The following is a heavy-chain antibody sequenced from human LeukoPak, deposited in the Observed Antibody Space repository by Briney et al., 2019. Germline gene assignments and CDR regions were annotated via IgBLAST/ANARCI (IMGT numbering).Heavy chain of an antibody. J-gene: IGHJ4*02. Sequence: PGGSLRLSCAASGFTFSSYAMHWVRQAPGKGLEWVAVISYDGSNKYYADSVKGRFTISRDNSKNTLYLQMNSLRAEDTAVYYCARGDNYYDSREFDYWGQGTLVTVSS. D-gene: IGHD3-22*01. V-gene: IGHV3-30*04. CDR3: ARGDNYYDSREFDY. CDR1: GFTFSSYA. CDR2: ISYDGSNK.